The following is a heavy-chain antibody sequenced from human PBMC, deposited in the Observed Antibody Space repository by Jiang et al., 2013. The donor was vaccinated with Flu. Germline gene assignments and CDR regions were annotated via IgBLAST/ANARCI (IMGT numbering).Heavy chain of an antibody. J-gene: IGHJ2*01. CDR3: ARGPIYGDYWYFDL. CDR2: IYHSGST. V-gene: IGHV4-4*02. CDR1: GGSISTSNW. D-gene: IGHD4-17*01. Sequence: GSGLVKPSETLSLTCTVSGGSISTSNWWSWVRQPPGKGLEWIGEIYHSGSTNCNPSLKSRVTISVDKSKNQFSLKVNSVTAADTAVYYCARGPIYGDYWYFDLWGRGTLVTVSS.